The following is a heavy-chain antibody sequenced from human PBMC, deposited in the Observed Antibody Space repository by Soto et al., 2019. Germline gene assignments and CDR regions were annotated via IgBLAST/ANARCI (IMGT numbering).Heavy chain of an antibody. V-gene: IGHV4-59*01. CDR2: IYYSGST. CDR3: ARYNWNDAGAFDI. D-gene: IGHD1-1*01. J-gene: IGHJ3*02. Sequence: NPSETLSLTCTVSGGSISSYYWSWIRQPPGKGLEWIGYIYYSGSTNYNPSLKSRVTISVDTSKNQFSLKLSSVTAADTAVYYCARYNWNDAGAFDIWGQGTMVTVSS. CDR1: GGSISSYY.